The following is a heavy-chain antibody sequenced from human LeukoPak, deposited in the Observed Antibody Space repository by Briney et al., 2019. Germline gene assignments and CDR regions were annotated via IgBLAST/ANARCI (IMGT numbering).Heavy chain of an antibody. V-gene: IGHV3-30*18. CDR1: GFTFDKYG. CDR2: ISYDGSNK. D-gene: IGHD3-16*02. J-gene: IGHJ4*02. Sequence: PGGSLRLSCATSGFTFDKYGIHWVRQAPGKGLEWVAVISYDGSNKFYGDSVKGRFTISRDNSKNTLYLQMNSLRPEDTAVYYCAKNGFTFGGLIDINFDCWGQETLVTVSS. CDR3: AKNGFTFGGLIDINFDC.